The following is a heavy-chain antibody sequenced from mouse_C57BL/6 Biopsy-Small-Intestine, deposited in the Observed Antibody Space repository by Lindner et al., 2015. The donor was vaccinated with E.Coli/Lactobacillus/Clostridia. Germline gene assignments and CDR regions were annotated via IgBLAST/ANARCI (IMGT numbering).Heavy chain of an antibody. D-gene: IGHD1-1*01. CDR2: IYPRSGNT. J-gene: IGHJ4*01. V-gene: IGHV1-81*01. CDR3: AHLITTVVAHYYAMDY. CDR1: GYTFASYG. Sequence: VQLQESGPELARPGAFSEAACKASGYTFASYGISWVKQRTGQGLEWIGEIYPRSGNTYYNEKFKGKATLTADKSSSTAYMELRSLTSEDSAVYFCAHLITTVVAHYYAMDYWGQGTSVTVSS.